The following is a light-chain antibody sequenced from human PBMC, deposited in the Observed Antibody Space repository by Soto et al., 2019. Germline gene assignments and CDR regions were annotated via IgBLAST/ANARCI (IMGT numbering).Light chain of an antibody. Sequence: EVVLTQSPATLSLSPGERATFSCRASQNVNNFLAWYQQKPGQAPRLLIYDAARFSGSGSGTDFTLTISRLEPEDFAVYYCQQYGSSRGTFGQGTKVDNK. CDR3: QQYGSSRGT. J-gene: IGKJ1*01. V-gene: IGKV3-20*01. CDR2: D. CDR1: QNVNNF.